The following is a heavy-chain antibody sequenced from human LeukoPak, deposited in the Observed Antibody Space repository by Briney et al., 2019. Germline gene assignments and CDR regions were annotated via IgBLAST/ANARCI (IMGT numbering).Heavy chain of an antibody. CDR2: ISYDGNNK. J-gene: IGHJ4*02. CDR1: GFTFSSYG. V-gene: IGHV3-30*03. Sequence: PGGSLRLSCAASGFTFSSYGMHWVRQAPGKGLEWVAVISYDGNNKYYADSVKGRFTISRDNSKNTLYLQMNSLRAEDTAVYYCARGEREWFGFLRNYYFEYWGQGTLVTVSS. D-gene: IGHD3-10*01. CDR3: ARGEREWFGFLRNYYFEY.